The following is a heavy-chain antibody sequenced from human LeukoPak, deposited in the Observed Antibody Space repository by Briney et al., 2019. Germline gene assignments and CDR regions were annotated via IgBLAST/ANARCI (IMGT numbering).Heavy chain of an antibody. V-gene: IGHV3-23*01. Sequence: GGSLRLSCEASGFTFSTYWMGWVRQAPGKGLEWVSAISGSGGSTYYADSVKGRFTISRDNSKNTLYLQVNSLRAEDTAVYYCANTLQLWFITPLDYWGQGTLVTVSS. J-gene: IGHJ4*02. D-gene: IGHD5-18*01. CDR3: ANTLQLWFITPLDY. CDR2: ISGSGGST. CDR1: GFTFSTYW.